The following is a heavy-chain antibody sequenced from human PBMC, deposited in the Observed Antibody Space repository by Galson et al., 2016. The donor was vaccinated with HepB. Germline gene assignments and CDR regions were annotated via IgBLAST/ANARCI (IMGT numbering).Heavy chain of an antibody. CDR1: GFSLDTGGMG. V-gene: IGHV2-5*01. D-gene: IGHD2-15*01. Sequence: PALVKPTQTLTLTCTFSGFSLDTGGMGVGWIRQPPGKALEWLILIYWNDDRRYSPSLRTRVSIYKDISKNQVVLTMTNMDPVDTGTYYCARLRGGHPGLGYYFDYWRQGTLVTVSS. CDR2: IYWNDDR. CDR3: ARLRGGHPGLGYYFDY. J-gene: IGHJ4*02.